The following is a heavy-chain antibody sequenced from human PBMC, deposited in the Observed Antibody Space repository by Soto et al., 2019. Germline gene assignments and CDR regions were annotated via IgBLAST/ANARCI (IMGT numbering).Heavy chain of an antibody. Sequence: GASVKVSCKASGYTFTGYYMHWVRQAPGQGLEWMGWINPNTGVTNYAQKFQGRVTMTRDTSISTAYMELSRLGSDDTAMYYCARDLRSGYDTYFDYWGQGTLVTVSS. CDR2: INPNTGVT. J-gene: IGHJ4*02. CDR3: ARDLRSGYDTYFDY. CDR1: GYTFTGYY. V-gene: IGHV1-2*02. D-gene: IGHD5-12*01.